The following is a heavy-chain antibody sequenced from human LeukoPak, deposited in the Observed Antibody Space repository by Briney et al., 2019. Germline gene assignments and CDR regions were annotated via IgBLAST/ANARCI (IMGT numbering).Heavy chain of an antibody. J-gene: IGHJ6*02. CDR2: IWYDGSNK. D-gene: IGHD1-26*01. V-gene: IGHV3-30*02. Sequence: GGSLRLSCAASGFTFSSYGIHWVRQAPGKGLEWVTLIWYDGSNKYYADSVKGRFTISRDNSKNTLYLQMNSLGAEDTAVYYCARDRMTSASHYYQYGMDVWGQGTTVTVSS. CDR3: ARDRMTSASHYYQYGMDV. CDR1: GFTFSSYG.